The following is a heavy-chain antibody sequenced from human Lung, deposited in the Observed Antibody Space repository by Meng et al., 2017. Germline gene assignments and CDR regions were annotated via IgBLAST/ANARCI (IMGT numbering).Heavy chain of an antibody. D-gene: IGHD4-11*01. J-gene: IGHJ4*02. CDR1: GGSFSDYY. V-gene: IGHV4-34*04. CDR2: INHSGST. Sequence: GQLQQWGAGLLKPSETLSLTCVVSGGSFSDYYWSWIRQPPGKGLEWIGEINHSGSTNHNPSLESRATISVDTSQNNLSLKLSSVTAADSAVYYCARGPTTMAHDFDYWGQGTLVTVSS. CDR3: ARGPTTMAHDFDY.